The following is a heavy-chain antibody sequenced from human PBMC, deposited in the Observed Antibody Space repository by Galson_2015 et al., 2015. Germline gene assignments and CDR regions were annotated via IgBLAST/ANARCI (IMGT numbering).Heavy chain of an antibody. J-gene: IGHJ5*02. D-gene: IGHD2-15*01. CDR3: ARDRSGRGWFDP. CDR1: AFTVNTNY. CDR2: IYSGGST. Sequence: SLRLSCAASAFTVNTNYMTWVRQAPGKGLEWVSVIYSGGSTYYADSVKGRFTISRDNSKNTVYLQMNSLRAEDTAVCYCARDRSGRGWFDPWGQGTLVTVSS. V-gene: IGHV3-53*01.